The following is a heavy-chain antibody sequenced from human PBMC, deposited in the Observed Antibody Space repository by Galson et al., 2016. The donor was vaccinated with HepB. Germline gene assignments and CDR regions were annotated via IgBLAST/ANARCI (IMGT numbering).Heavy chain of an antibody. D-gene: IGHD1-1*01. V-gene: IGHV3-7*05. Sequence: SLRLSCAASGFTFSSYWMTWVRQAPGKGLEWVANIKQDGSEKYYVDSVKGRFTISRDNAKNSLYLQMNSLRAEDTAVYYCARNNWNALGWLDPWGQGTLVTVSS. CDR3: ARNNWNALGWLDP. J-gene: IGHJ5*02. CDR1: GFTFSSYW. CDR2: IKQDGSEK.